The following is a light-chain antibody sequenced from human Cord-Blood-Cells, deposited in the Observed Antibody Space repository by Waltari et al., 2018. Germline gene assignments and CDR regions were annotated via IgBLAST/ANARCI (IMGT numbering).Light chain of an antibody. CDR3: QSYDSSLSGYV. V-gene: IGLV1-40*01. J-gene: IGLJ1*01. Sequence: QSVLTQPPSVSGAPGQRVTISSTGSSSTIGAGYAVHWYPHLPGTAPKLLIYGNSNRPSGVPDRFSGSKSGTSASLAITGLQAEDEADYYCQSYDSSLSGYVFGTGTKVTVL. CDR2: GNS. CDR1: SSTIGAGYA.